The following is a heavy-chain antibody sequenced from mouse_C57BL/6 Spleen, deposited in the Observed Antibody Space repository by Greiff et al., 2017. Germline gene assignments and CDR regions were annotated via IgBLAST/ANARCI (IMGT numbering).Heavy chain of an antibody. J-gene: IGHJ2*01. CDR3: ARNGYYGSYNFDY. D-gene: IGHD2-3*01. V-gene: IGHV5-17*01. CDR1: GFTFSDYG. Sequence: EVKLMESGGGLVKPGGSLKLSCAASGFTFSDYGMHWVRQAPEKGLEWVAYISSGSSTIYYADTVKGRFTISRDNAKNTLFLQMTSLRSEDTAMYYCARNGYYGSYNFDYWGQGTTLTVSS. CDR2: ISSGSSTI.